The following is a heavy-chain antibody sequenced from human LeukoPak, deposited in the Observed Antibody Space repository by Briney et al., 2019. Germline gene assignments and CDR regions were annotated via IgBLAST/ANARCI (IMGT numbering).Heavy chain of an antibody. CDR1: GGTFSSYA. D-gene: IGHD3-9*01. Sequence: ASVKVSCKASGGTFSSYAISWVRQAPGQGLEWMGWVSAYDANTNYAQKLQGRLTMTTDRSTSTAYMELRSLRSDDTAMYYCARSFARDSYILTGYNIADYWGQGTLVTVSS. CDR2: VSAYDANT. CDR3: ARSFARDSYILTGYNIADY. J-gene: IGHJ4*02. V-gene: IGHV1-18*01.